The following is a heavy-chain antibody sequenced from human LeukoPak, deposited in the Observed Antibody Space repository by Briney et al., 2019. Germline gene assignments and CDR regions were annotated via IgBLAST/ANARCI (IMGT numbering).Heavy chain of an antibody. Sequence: KTGGSLRLSCAASGFTVSSNYMSWVRQAPGKGLEWVSVIYSGGSTYYADSVKGRFTISRDNSKNTLYLQMNSLRAEDTAVYYCASPTPDIAAAVSAYWGQGTLVTVSS. V-gene: IGHV3-53*01. CDR2: IYSGGST. CDR3: ASPTPDIAAAVSAY. CDR1: GFTVSSNY. D-gene: IGHD6-13*01. J-gene: IGHJ4*02.